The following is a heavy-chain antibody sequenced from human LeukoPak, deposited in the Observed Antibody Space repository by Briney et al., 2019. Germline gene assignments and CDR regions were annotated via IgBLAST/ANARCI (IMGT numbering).Heavy chain of an antibody. Sequence: GGSLRLSCAASGFTFSSYAMSWVRQAPGKGLEWVSAISGSGGSTYYAYSVKGRFTISRDNSKNTLYLQMNSLRAEDTAVYYCAKTSSGFGXLLYPFDYWGQGTLVTVSS. CDR3: AKTSSGFGXLLYPFDY. V-gene: IGHV3-23*01. CDR2: ISGSGGST. J-gene: IGHJ4*02. D-gene: IGHD3-10*01. CDR1: GFTFSSYA.